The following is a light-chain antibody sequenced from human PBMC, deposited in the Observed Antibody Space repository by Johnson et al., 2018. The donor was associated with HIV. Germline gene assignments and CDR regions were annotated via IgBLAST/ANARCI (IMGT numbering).Light chain of an antibody. CDR2: ENN. V-gene: IGLV1-51*02. CDR3: GTWDSSLSALYV. Sequence: QSVLTQSPSVSAAPGQKVTISCSGSSSNIGNNYVSWYQQLPGTAPKLLIYENNKRPSGIPDRFSGSKSGTSATLGITGLQTGDDADYYCGTWDSSLSALYVFGTGTKVTVL. J-gene: IGLJ1*01. CDR1: SSNIGNNY.